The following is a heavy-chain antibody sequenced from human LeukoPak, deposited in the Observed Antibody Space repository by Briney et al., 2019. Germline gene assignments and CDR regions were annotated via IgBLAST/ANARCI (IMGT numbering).Heavy chain of an antibody. Sequence: PGGSLRLSCAASGFTFSGYAMHWVRQAPGKGLEWVAVISYDGSNKYYADSVKGRFTISRDNSKNTLYLQMSSLRAEDTAVYYCARGMVRAKGYYYGMDVWGKGTTVTVSS. CDR1: GFTFSGYA. CDR3: ARGMVRAKGYYYGMDV. V-gene: IGHV3-30*04. CDR2: ISYDGSNK. J-gene: IGHJ6*04. D-gene: IGHD3-10*01.